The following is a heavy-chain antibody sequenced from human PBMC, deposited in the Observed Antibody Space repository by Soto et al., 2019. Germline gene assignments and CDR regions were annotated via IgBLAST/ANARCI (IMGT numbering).Heavy chain of an antibody. Sequence: DVQLVESGGDLVQPGGSLRLSCAASGFTFSSYWMTWVRQAPGKGLEWVANINADGSEKNSVDSVKGRFSISRDNAKNSLYLQMNSLRAEDTAVYYCARGGSWYGYWGQGTLVTVSS. V-gene: IGHV3-7*01. CDR2: INADGSEK. CDR3: ARGGSWYGY. J-gene: IGHJ4*02. CDR1: GFTFSSYW. D-gene: IGHD6-13*01.